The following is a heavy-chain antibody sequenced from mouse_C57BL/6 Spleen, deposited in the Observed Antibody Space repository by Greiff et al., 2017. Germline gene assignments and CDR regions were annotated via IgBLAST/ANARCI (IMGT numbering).Heavy chain of an antibody. Sequence: QVQLKESGPGLVQPSQSLSITCTVSGFSLTSYGVHWVRQSPGKGLEWLGVIWSGGSTDYNAAFISRLSISKDNSTSQVFFKMNSLQADDTAIYYCARAQTPYYYGSSYEWYFDVWGTGTTVTVSS. CDR2: IWSGGST. CDR1: GFSLTSYG. CDR3: ARAQTPYYYGSSYEWYFDV. J-gene: IGHJ1*03. V-gene: IGHV2-2*01. D-gene: IGHD1-1*01.